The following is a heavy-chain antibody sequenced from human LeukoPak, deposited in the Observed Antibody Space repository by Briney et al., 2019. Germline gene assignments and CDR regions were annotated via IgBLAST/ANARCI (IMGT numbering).Heavy chain of an antibody. V-gene: IGHV1-2*02. CDR3: ARGRGYCSSTSCYEGGWYFDY. CDR1: GYTFTGYY. CDR2: INPNSGGT. Sequence: GASVKVSCKASGYTFTGYYMHWVRQAPGQGLEWMGWINPNSGGTNYAQKFQGRVTMTRDTSISTAYMELSRLRSDDTAVYYCARGRGYCSSTSCYEGGWYFDYWGQGTLVTVSS. J-gene: IGHJ4*02. D-gene: IGHD2-2*01.